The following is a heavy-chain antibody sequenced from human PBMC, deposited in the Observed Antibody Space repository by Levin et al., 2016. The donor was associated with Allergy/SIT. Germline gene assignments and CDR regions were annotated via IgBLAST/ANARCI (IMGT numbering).Heavy chain of an antibody. CDR2: INHSGST. CDR1: GFTFSDYY. CDR3: ARSLYYGSGSYSDY. D-gene: IGHD3-10*01. V-gene: IGHV4-34*01. J-gene: IGHJ4*02. Sequence: ESLKISCAASGFTFSDYYMSWVRQAPGKGLEWIGEINHSGSTNYNPSLKSRVTISVDTSKNQFSLKLSSVTAADTAVYYCARSLYYGSGSYSDYWGQGTLVTVSS.